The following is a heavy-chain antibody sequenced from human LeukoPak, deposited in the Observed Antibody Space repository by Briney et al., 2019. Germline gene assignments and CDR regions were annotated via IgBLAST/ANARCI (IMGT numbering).Heavy chain of an antibody. Sequence: ASVKVSCKASGYTFTTYAIHWVRQAPGQRLEWMGWINAGNGYTKYSQKFQDRVTITRDTPASTAYMELSSLRSEDTAVYYCARDSPSGSYFDYWGQGTLVTVSS. CDR1: GYTFTTYA. V-gene: IGHV1-3*01. CDR3: ARDSPSGSYFDY. CDR2: INAGNGYT. J-gene: IGHJ4*02. D-gene: IGHD1-26*01.